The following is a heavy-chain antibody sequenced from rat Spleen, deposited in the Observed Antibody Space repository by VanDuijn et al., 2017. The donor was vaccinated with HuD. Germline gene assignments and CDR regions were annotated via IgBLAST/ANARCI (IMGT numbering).Heavy chain of an antibody. CDR3: ATAGSRVSRFAY. V-gene: IGHV5-19*01. D-gene: IGHD1-4*01. CDR2: ISPSGGSI. CDR1: GFTFSNYG. J-gene: IGHJ3*01. Sequence: EVQLVESGGGLVQPGRSLKLSCAASGFTFSNYGMHWIRQAPTKGLDWVASISPSGGSIHYRDSAKGRFTISRDSAKSTLYLQMDSLRSEDTATYYCATAGSRVSRFAYWGQGTLVTVSS.